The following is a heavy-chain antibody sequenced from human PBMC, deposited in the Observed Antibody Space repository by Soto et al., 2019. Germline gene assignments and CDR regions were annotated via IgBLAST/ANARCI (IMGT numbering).Heavy chain of an antibody. D-gene: IGHD2-2*03. J-gene: IGHJ4*02. V-gene: IGHV3-30*18. Sequence: GGSLRLSCAASGFTFSSYSMHWVRQAPGKGLEWVAVISYDGSNKYYADSVKGRFTISRDNSKNTLYLQMNSLRAEDTAVYYCAKDLDIVVVPAEDFDYWGQGTLVTVSS. CDR1: GFTFSSYS. CDR3: AKDLDIVVVPAEDFDY. CDR2: ISYDGSNK.